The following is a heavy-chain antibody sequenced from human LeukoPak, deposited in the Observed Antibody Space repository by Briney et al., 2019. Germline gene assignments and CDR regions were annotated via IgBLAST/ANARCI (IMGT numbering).Heavy chain of an antibody. D-gene: IGHD7-27*01. J-gene: IGHJ3*02. CDR3: ARAPANWEDAFDI. CDR2: IYHSGTT. CDR1: GGSINSSDW. Sequence: NPSGTLSLTCAVSGGSINSSDWWSWVRQPPGKGLEWIGEIYHSGTTTYNPSLKSRVTISLDKSTKQFSLKLNSVTAADTAVYYCARAPANWEDAFDIWGQGTMVTVSS. V-gene: IGHV4-4*02.